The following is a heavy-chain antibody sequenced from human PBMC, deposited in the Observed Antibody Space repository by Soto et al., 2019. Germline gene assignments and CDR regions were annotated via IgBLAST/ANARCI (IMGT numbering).Heavy chain of an antibody. J-gene: IGHJ6*04. CDR1: GYTFTIYG. Sequence: QVQVVQSGPEVKKPGASVMVSCKASGYTFTIYGITWVRQAPGQGLEWMGWISGDNGQTTYGQKFRGRVTITTDTSTSTAYMELRSLRSDDTGVSYCARDVRKQLWVEGLSAMDVWGTGTTDTVSS. CDR3: ARDVRKQLWVEGLSAMDV. V-gene: IGHV1-18*01. D-gene: IGHD5-18*01. CDR2: ISGDNGQT.